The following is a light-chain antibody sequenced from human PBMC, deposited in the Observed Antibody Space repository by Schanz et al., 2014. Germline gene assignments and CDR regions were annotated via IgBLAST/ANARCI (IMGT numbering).Light chain of an antibody. CDR1: QSISSW. CDR3: QQYNSYPPYT. Sequence: DIPMTQSPSTLSASVGDRVTLTCRASQSISSWLAWYQQKPGKAPKLLIYKASSLASGVPSRFSGSGSGTEGPLTISSLQPDDFETYYCQQYNSYPPYTFGQGTKLEIK. V-gene: IGKV1-5*03. CDR2: KAS. J-gene: IGKJ2*01.